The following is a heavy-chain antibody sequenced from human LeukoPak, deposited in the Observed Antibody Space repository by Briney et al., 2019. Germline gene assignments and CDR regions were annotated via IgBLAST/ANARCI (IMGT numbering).Heavy chain of an antibody. CDR2: MNPNSGNT. CDR1: GGTFSSYA. J-gene: IGHJ6*03. V-gene: IGHV1-8*03. D-gene: IGHD2-15*01. Sequence: ASVKVSCKASGGTFSSYAISWVRQAPGQGLEWMGRMNPNSGNTGYAQKFQGRVTITRNTSISTAYMELSSLRSEDTAVYYCARGHVVVVAAPYYYYYMDVWGKGTTVTVSS. CDR3: ARGHVVVVAAPYYYYYMDV.